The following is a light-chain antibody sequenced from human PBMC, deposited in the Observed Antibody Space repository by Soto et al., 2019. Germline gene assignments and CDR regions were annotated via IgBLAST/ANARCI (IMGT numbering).Light chain of an antibody. Sequence: EIVLTQSPGTLSLSPGERATLSCRASQSVSSNLAWYQQKPGQAPRLLIHGASTRATGFPARFSGSGSGTDFTLTISSLQSEDFAVYYCQQYNNWPWTFGQGTKVDIK. CDR2: GAS. CDR3: QQYNNWPWT. V-gene: IGKV3-15*01. J-gene: IGKJ1*01. CDR1: QSVSSN.